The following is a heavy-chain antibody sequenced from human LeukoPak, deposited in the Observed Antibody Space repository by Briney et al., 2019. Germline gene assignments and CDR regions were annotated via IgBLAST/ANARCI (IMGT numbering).Heavy chain of an antibody. CDR3: ARRLATVTASRQYYYYGMDV. CDR1: GYSFTSYW. D-gene: IGHD4-17*01. J-gene: IGHJ6*02. V-gene: IGHV5-51*01. CDR2: IYPVDSDI. Sequence: GESLKISCKGSGYSFTSYWIGWVRHVPGKGLEWMGIIYPVDSDIRYNPSFQGQVTISVDKSISTTYLQWSSLKASDTAIYYCARRLATVTASRQYYYYGMDVWGQGTTVTVSS.